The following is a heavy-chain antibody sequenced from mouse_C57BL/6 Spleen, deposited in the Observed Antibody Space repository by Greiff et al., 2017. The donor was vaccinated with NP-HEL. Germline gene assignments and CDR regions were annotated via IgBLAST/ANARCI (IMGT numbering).Heavy chain of an antibody. V-gene: IGHV5-9-1*02. Sequence: EVKVVESGEGLVKPGGSLKLSCAASGFTFSSYAMSWVRQTPGKRLEWVAYISSGGDYIYYADTVKGRFTISRDNARNTLYLQMSSLKSEDTAMYYCTRDPITTVVAPYYAMDYWGQGTSVTVSS. J-gene: IGHJ4*01. CDR1: GFTFSSYA. CDR3: TRDPITTVVAPYYAMDY. CDR2: ISSGGDYI. D-gene: IGHD1-1*01.